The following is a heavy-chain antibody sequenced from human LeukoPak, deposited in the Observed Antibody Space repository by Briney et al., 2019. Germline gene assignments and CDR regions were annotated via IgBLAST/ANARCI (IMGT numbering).Heavy chain of an antibody. CDR1: GFTFSSYA. J-gene: IGHJ6*03. D-gene: IGHD3-9*01. CDR3: ARVLVGFYYMDV. V-gene: IGHV3-30*03. CDR2: ISYDGNYE. Sequence: PGGSLRLSCAASGFTFSSYAMHWVRQAPGKGLEWVAAISYDGNYEYYADSVKGRFTISRDNAKNSLYLQMNSLRAEDTAVYYCARVLVGFYYMDVWGKGTTVTVSS.